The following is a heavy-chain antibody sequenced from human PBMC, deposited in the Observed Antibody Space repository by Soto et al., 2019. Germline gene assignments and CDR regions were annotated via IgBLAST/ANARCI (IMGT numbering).Heavy chain of an antibody. J-gene: IGHJ6*03. Sequence: TSETLSLTCTVSGGSISSYYWSWIRQPPGKGLEWIGYIYYSGSTNYNPSLKSRVTISVDTSKNQFSLKLSSVTAADTAVYYCARHARITMVRGVIINDYYYMDVWGKGTTVTVSS. CDR2: IYYSGST. CDR3: ARHARITMVRGVIINDYYYMDV. D-gene: IGHD3-10*01. V-gene: IGHV4-59*08. CDR1: GGSISSYY.